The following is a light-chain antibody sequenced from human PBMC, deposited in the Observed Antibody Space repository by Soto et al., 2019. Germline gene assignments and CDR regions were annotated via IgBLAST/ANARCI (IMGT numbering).Light chain of an antibody. CDR3: CSYAGSSSVV. CDR2: EVS. CDR1: SSDVGSYNF. V-gene: IGLV2-23*02. Sequence: QSALTQPASVSGSPGQSITISCTGTSSDVGSYNFVSWYQQHPGKAPKLMIYEVSKRPSGVSNRFSGSKSGNTASLTISGLQAEDEAYYYCCSYAGSSSVVFGGGTKLTVL. J-gene: IGLJ2*01.